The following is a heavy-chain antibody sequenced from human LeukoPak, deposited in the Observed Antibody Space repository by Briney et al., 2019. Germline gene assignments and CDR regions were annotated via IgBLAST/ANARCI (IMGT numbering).Heavy chain of an antibody. CDR2: ISANAAST. J-gene: IGHJ4*02. V-gene: IGHV3-23*01. CDR1: GFTFSSYA. D-gene: IGHD3-10*01. CDR3: AKVGGSGSYFPDY. Sequence: GGSLRLSCAASGFTFSSYAMSCVRQAPGKGLEGVSAISANAASTYNADSVKARFTISRDNSRNTVYLQTNSLRAAETAVYYCAKVGGSGSYFPDYWGQGTLVTVSP.